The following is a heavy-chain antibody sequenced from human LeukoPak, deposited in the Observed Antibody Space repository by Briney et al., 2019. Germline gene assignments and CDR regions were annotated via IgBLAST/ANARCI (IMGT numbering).Heavy chain of an antibody. Sequence: SETLSLTCAVYGGSVSGYYWSWIRQPPGKGLEWIGEINHSGSTNYNPSLKSRVTISVDTSKNQFSLKLSSVTAADTAVYYCAGGYSYGFGYYYYGMDVWGQGTTVTVSS. J-gene: IGHJ6*02. CDR2: INHSGST. CDR3: AGGYSYGFGYYYYGMDV. D-gene: IGHD5-18*01. V-gene: IGHV4-34*01. CDR1: GGSVSGYY.